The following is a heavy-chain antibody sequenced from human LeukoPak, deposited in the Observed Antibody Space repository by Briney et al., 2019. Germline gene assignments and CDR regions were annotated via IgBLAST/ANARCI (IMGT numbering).Heavy chain of an antibody. Sequence: ASVKVSCKASGHTFTSYGISWVRQAPGQGLEWMGWISAYNGNTNYAQKLQGRVTMTTDTSTSTAYMELRSLRSDDTAVYYCARIYCSSTSCYSYFDYWGQGTLVTVSS. D-gene: IGHD2-2*01. CDR1: GHTFTSYG. CDR2: ISAYNGNT. CDR3: ARIYCSSTSCYSYFDY. J-gene: IGHJ4*02. V-gene: IGHV1-18*04.